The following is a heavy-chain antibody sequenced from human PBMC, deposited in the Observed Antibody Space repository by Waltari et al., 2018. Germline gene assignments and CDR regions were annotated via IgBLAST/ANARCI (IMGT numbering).Heavy chain of an antibody. CDR3: VKWDYSGSGFSHFYPMDV. J-gene: IGHJ6*02. Sequence: QVQLVESGGGMVQPGRSLRLSCVASGFIFSNYGMHWVRQAPGKGLEWVAVISYDGSNKYYRDSVKGRFTISRDNSKNRLSLQMNSLTPEDTAVYHCVKWDYSGSGFSHFYPMDVWGQGTTVTVS. V-gene: IGHV3-30*18. CDR1: GFIFSNYG. CDR2: ISYDGSNK. D-gene: IGHD3-10*01.